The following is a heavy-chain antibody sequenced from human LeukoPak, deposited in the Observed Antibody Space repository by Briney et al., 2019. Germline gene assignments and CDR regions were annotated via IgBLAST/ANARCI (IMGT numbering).Heavy chain of an antibody. CDR2: IYYSGRT. CDR3: AGDTRAYSSSIDY. J-gene: IGHJ4*02. CDR1: GGSISIGDYY. Sequence: PSQTLSLTCTVSGGSISIGDYYWGWIRQPPGKGLEWIGYIYYSGRTYYNPSLKSRVTISVDTSKNQFSLKLSSVTAADTAVYYGAGDTRAYSSSIDYWGQGTLVTVSS. V-gene: IGHV4-30-4*01. D-gene: IGHD6-19*01.